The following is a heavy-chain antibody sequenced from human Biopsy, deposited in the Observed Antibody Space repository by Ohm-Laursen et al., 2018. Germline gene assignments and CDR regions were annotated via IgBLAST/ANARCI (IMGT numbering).Heavy chain of an antibody. CDR2: IYYSGNT. V-gene: IGHV4-39*01. CDR3: ARQVDFWSGYVDY. Sequence: GTLSLTCTVSGGSISDSTYHWGWIRQSPGKGLEWIGNIYYSGNTDYSPSLKSRVTISVDTSTNQFSLKLSSVTAADTAVYYCARQVDFWSGYVDYWGQGTLVAVSS. CDR1: GGSISDSTYH. J-gene: IGHJ4*02. D-gene: IGHD3-3*01.